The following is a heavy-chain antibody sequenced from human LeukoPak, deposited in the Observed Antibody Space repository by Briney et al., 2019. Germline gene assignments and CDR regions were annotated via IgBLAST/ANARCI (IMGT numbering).Heavy chain of an antibody. CDR2: IIPIFGTA. D-gene: IGHD2-2*01. Sequence: SVKVACKASGGTFSSYAISWVRQAPGQGLEWMGGIIPIFGTANYAQKFQGRVTITADESTSTAYMELSSLRSEDTAVYYCARGGGVPAATSPYYYYYMTSGAKGPRSPSP. CDR3: ARGGGVPAATSPYYYYYMTS. V-gene: IGHV1-69*13. CDR1: GGTFSSYA. J-gene: IGHJ6*03.